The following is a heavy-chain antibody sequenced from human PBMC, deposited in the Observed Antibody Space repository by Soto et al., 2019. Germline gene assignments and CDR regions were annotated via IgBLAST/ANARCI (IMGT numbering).Heavy chain of an antibody. CDR1: GGSISSGDYY. CDR3: ARVSRLVFWGWEFDY. J-gene: IGHJ4*02. CDR2: IYYSGST. Sequence: PSETLSLTCTVSGGSISSGDYYWSWIRQPPGKGLEWIGYIYYSGSTYYNPSLKSRVTISVDTSKNQFSLKLSSVTAADTAVYYCARVSRLVFWGWEFDYWGQGTLVTVSS. V-gene: IGHV4-30-4*01. D-gene: IGHD3-16*01.